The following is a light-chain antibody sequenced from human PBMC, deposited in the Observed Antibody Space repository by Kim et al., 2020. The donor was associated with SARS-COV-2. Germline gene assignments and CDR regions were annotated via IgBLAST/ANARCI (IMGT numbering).Light chain of an antibody. CDR3: QQYDQWPFT. CDR1: QSVHRN. Sequence: EVVLTQSPATLSVSPGESVTLSCRASQSVHRNLAWYQQKPGQAPSLLIDDASTRATCIPARFSGSGSGTEFTLTISSLQPDDSAVYYCQQYDQWPFTFGGGTKVDIK. J-gene: IGKJ4*01. V-gene: IGKV3-15*01. CDR2: DAS.